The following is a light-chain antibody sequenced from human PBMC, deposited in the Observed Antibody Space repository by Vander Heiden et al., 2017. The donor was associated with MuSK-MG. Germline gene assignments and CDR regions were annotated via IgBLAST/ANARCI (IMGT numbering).Light chain of an antibody. CDR2: AGS. CDR3: QQLNSYPYT. Sequence: IQLTQSPSSLSASVGDRVTITCRASQGISSYLAWYQQKPGRALKLLIYAGSTLESGVPSRFRGRGSGKDFNLNIRRLQPEDFATYYCQQLNSYPYTFGQGTKLEIK. V-gene: IGKV1-9*01. CDR1: QGISSY. J-gene: IGKJ2*01.